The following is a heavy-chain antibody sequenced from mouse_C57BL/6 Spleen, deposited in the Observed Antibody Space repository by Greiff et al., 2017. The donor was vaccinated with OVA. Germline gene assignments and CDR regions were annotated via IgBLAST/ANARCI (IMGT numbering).Heavy chain of an antibody. Sequence: VQLQQSVAELVRPGASVKLSCTASGFNIKNTYMHWVKQRPEQGLEWIGRIDPANGNTKYAPTFQGKATITADTSSNTAYLQRSSLTSEDAAIYYCARDYSNLYYAMDYWGQGTSVTVSS. CDR1: GFNIKNTY. J-gene: IGHJ4*01. CDR3: ARDYSNLYYAMDY. D-gene: IGHD2-5*01. V-gene: IGHV14-3*01. CDR2: IDPANGNT.